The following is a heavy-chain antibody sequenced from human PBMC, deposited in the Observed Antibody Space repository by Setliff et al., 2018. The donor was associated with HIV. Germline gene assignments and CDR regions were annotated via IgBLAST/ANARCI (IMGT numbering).Heavy chain of an antibody. V-gene: IGHV1-24*01. J-gene: IGHJ4*01. CDR3: ATAKEQWLAEGGFDY. Sequence: GASVKVSCKIYGYTLSELSMHWVRQAPGKGLEWMGRFDPEDGDTLYAQKFQGRVTMTEDTSTDTAYMELSGLRSEDTAVYYCATAKEQWLAEGGFDYWGQGTLVTVSS. D-gene: IGHD6-19*01. CDR2: FDPEDGDT. CDR1: GYTLSELS.